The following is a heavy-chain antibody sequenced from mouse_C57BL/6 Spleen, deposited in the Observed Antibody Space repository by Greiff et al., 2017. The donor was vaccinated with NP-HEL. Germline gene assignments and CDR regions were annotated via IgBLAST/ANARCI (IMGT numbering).Heavy chain of an antibody. CDR3: ARHYGYDYAMDY. CDR1: GFTFSDYG. D-gene: IGHD2-2*01. Sequence: EVKLQESGGGLVKPGGSLKLSCAASGFTFSDYGMHWVRQAPEKGMEWVAYISSGSSTIYYADTVKGRFTISRDNAKNTLFLQMTSLRSEDTAMYYCARHYGYDYAMDYWGQGTSVTVSS. CDR2: ISSGSSTI. V-gene: IGHV5-17*01. J-gene: IGHJ4*01.